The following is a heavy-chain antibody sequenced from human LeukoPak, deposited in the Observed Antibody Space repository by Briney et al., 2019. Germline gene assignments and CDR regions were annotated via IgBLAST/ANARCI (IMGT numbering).Heavy chain of an antibody. J-gene: IGHJ4*02. Sequence: SGGSLRLSCAASGFTFSSYAMSWVRQAPGKGLEWVSAISGIGGSTYYADSVKGRFTISRDNSKNTLYLQMNSLRAEDTAVYYCATRYCSSTSCYTQADYWGQGTLVTVSS. CDR2: ISGIGGST. CDR1: GFTFSSYA. CDR3: ATRYCSSTSCYTQADY. D-gene: IGHD2-2*02. V-gene: IGHV3-23*01.